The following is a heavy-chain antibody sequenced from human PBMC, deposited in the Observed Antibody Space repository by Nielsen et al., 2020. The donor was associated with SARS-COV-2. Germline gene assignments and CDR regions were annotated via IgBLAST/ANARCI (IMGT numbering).Heavy chain of an antibody. V-gene: IGHV3-73*01. CDR3: ARDRGYYDSSQGFYSYGMDV. Sequence: GESLKISCAASGFSFSGFAMHWVRQASGKELEWVGRIRSYANEYATAYAASVKGRFTISRDDSKNTAYLQMNSLKTEDTAVYYCARDRGYYDSSQGFYSYGMDVWGQGTTVIVSS. CDR2: IRSYANEYAT. CDR1: GFSFSGFA. D-gene: IGHD3-22*01. J-gene: IGHJ6*02.